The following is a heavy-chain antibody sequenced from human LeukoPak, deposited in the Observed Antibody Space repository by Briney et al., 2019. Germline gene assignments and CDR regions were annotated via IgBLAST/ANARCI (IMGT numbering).Heavy chain of an antibody. CDR3: ASPLEVALDAFDI. CDR1: GFTFSSYE. D-gene: IGHD5-12*01. Sequence: PGGSLRLSCAASGFTFSSYEMNWVRQAPGKGLEWVSYISRSGSTIYYADSVKGRFTISRDNAKNSLYLQMNSLRAEDTAVYYCASPLEVALDAFDIWGQGTMVTVSS. CDR2: ISRSGSTI. V-gene: IGHV3-48*03. J-gene: IGHJ3*02.